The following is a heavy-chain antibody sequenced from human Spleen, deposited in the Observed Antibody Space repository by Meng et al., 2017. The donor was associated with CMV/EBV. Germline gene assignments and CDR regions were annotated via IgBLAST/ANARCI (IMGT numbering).Heavy chain of an antibody. V-gene: IGHV3-20*04. CDR2: ISWDGKTT. CDR3: ARGDGGYYYGMDV. D-gene: IGHD3-16*01. CDR1: GFTFHDYT. J-gene: IGHJ6*02. Sequence: GESLKISCLTSGFTFHDYTMHWVRQTPEKGLEWLSVISWDGKTTRYADSVKGRFTISRDNAKNSLYLQMNSLRAEDTAVYYCARGDGGYYYGMDVWGQGTTVTVSS.